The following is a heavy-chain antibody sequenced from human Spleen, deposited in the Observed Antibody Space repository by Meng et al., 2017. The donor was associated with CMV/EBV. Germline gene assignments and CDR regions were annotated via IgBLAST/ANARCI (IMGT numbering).Heavy chain of an antibody. D-gene: IGHD5-24*01. CDR1: GFTFSSYW. J-gene: IGHJ4*02. Sequence: GGSLRLSCAASGFTFSSYWMNWVRQAPGKGLEWVANIKQDGSEKYYVGSVKGRFTISRDNAENSVFLQMNSLRAEDTAVYYCARTGFKNGYNFDYWGQGTLVTVSS. CDR3: ARTGFKNGYNFDY. V-gene: IGHV3-7*01. CDR2: IKQDGSEK.